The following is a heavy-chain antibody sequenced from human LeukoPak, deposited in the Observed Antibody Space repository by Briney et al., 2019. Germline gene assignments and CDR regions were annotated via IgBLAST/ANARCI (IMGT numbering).Heavy chain of an antibody. CDR3: AKSYGNNWNVDFFDY. CDR2: TVGIGPDT. D-gene: IGHD1-20*01. V-gene: IGHV3-23*01. Sequence: GGSLRLSCAASGFTFTNYAMTWVRQAPGKGLEWVAATVGIGPDTYHADSVKGRFTFSRDNSKNTLYLQMNSLRSEDTAVYYCAKSYGNNWNVDFFDYWGLGTLVTVSS. CDR1: GFTFTNYA. J-gene: IGHJ4*02.